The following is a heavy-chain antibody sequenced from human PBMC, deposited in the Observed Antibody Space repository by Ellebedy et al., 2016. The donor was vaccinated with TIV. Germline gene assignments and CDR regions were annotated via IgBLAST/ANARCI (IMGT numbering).Heavy chain of an antibody. CDR1: GGSISTYY. CDR3: ARGSSRGWYEFES. D-gene: IGHD6-19*01. V-gene: IGHV4-59*01. J-gene: IGHJ4*02. Sequence: SETLSLTXTVSGGSISTYYWNWIRQAPGKGLEWIANIHYSGNTNYNPSLKSRVTISVDTSKNQFSLKLSSVTAADTAMYYCARGSSRGWYEFESWGQGILVTVSS. CDR2: IHYSGNT.